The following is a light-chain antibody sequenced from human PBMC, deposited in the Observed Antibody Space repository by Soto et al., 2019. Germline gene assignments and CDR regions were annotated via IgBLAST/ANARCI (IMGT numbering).Light chain of an antibody. CDR2: TNN. CDR1: SFNVGSNP. Sequence: QAVVTQPPSASGTPGQRVTISCSGSSFNVGSNPVNWYQQLPGTAPKLLIYTNNQRPSGVPDRFSGSKSGTSASLAISGLQSEDEADYYCAAWDDSLIALYVFGTGTQLTVL. CDR3: AAWDDSLIALYV. J-gene: IGLJ1*01. V-gene: IGLV1-44*01.